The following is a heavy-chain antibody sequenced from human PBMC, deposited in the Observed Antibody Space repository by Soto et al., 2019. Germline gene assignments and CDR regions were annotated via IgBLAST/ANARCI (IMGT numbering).Heavy chain of an antibody. D-gene: IGHD4-17*01. J-gene: IGHJ6*03. CDR2: ISSNGGGT. V-gene: IGHV3-64*01. Sequence: GGSLRLSCAASGFTFSSYAMHWVRQAPGKGLEYVSAISSNGGGTYYANSVKGRFTISRDNSKNTLYLQMGSLRAEDMAVYYCARVNGDYDYYYYYMDVWGKGTTVTVSS. CDR1: GFTFSSYA. CDR3: ARVNGDYDYYYYYMDV.